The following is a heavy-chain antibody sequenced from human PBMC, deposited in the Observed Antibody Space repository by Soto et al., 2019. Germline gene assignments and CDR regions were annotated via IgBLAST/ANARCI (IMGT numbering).Heavy chain of an antibody. CDR2: INHSGST. CDR1: GGSFSGYY. J-gene: IGHJ4*02. V-gene: IGHV4-34*01. D-gene: IGHD6-19*01. CDR3: AGGPSGWYLG. Sequence: QVQLQQWGAGLLKPSETLSLTCAVYGGSFSGYYWSWIRQPPGKGLEWIGEINHSGSTNYNPSLKSRVTISVDTSKNQFSLKLSSVTAADTAVYYCAGGPSGWYLGWGQGTLVTVSS.